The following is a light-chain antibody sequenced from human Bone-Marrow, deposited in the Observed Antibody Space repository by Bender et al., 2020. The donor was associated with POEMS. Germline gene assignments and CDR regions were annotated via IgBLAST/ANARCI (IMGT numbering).Light chain of an antibody. Sequence: SYELTQPPSVSVSPGQTASITCSGDKLGEKYALWYQQKPGQSPAIIIYQDKKRPSGVPDRFSGSKSGTSASLAITGLQAEDEGDYYCQSYDNSLGGWLFGGGTKLTVL. V-gene: IGLV3-1*01. CDR3: QSYDNSLGGWL. CDR2: QDK. J-gene: IGLJ3*02. CDR1: KLGEKY.